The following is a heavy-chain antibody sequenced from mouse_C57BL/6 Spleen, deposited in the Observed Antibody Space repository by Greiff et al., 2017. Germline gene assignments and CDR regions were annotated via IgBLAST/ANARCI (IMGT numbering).Heavy chain of an antibody. CDR3: ARYIGGYSYFDV. V-gene: IGHV7-3*01. CDR2: IRNKANGYTT. D-gene: IGHD3-1*01. CDR1: GFTFTDYY. J-gene: IGHJ1*03. Sequence: EVKLVESGGGLVQPGGSLSLSCAASGFTFTDYYMSWVRQPPGKALEWLGFIRNKANGYTTEYSASVKGRFTISRDNSKSILYLLMNALRAEDSATYYCARYIGGYSYFDVWGTGTTVTVSS.